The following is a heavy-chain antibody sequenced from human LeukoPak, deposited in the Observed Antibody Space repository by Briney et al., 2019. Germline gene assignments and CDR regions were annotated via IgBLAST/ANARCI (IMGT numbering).Heavy chain of an antibody. Sequence: RPGGSLRLSCSASQFTFSYYAMTWVRQAPGKGLEWVSGISSSGDYTYYTDSVKGRFTISRNNSKNTLYLQLNSLRVEDTAVYYCAKEIYAYGSRGFDYWGQGTLVTVSS. D-gene: IGHD3-10*01. CDR3: AKEIYAYGSRGFDY. V-gene: IGHV3-23*01. J-gene: IGHJ4*02. CDR2: ISSSGDYT. CDR1: QFTFSYYA.